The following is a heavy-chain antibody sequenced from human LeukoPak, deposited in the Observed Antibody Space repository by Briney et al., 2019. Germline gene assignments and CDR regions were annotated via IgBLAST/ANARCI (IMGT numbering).Heavy chain of an antibody. CDR2: INHSGST. J-gene: IGHJ6*02. D-gene: IGHD3-22*01. CDR1: GGSFSGYY. V-gene: IGHV4-34*01. CDR3: ARWRDYYDSSGYGSYYYYYGMDV. Sequence: SETLSLTCAVYGGSFSGYYWSWIRQPPGKGLEWIGEINHSGSTNYNPSLKSRVTISVDTSKNQFSLKLSSVTAADTAVYYCARWRDYYDSSGYGSYYYYYGMDVWGQGTTVTVSS.